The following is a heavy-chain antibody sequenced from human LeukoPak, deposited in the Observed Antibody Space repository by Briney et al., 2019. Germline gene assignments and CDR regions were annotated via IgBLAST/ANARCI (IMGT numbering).Heavy chain of an antibody. CDR2: IKSKTDGGIT. V-gene: IGHV3-15*01. J-gene: IGHJ4*02. Sequence: PGGSLRLSCAASGFTFSNAWMSWVRQAPGKGLEWVGRIKSKTDGGITDYAAPVKGRFTISGDDSKNTLYLQMNSLKTEDTAVYYCTTWYYYDSSGYYSEPFDYWGQGTLVTVSS. CDR1: GFTFSNAW. CDR3: TTWYYYDSSGYYSEPFDY. D-gene: IGHD3-22*01.